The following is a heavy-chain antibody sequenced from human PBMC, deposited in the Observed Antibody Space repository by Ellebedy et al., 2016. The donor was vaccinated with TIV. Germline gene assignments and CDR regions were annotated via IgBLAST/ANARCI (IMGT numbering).Heavy chain of an antibody. CDR1: GFTFTTYW. Sequence: PGGSLRLSCAASGFTFTTYWMSWVRQAPGKGLEWVANMNQVGSEKYYVDSVKGRFTISRDNAQNSLYLPMNNLRAEDTAVYYCARDPNSPGDTGYGDYWGQGVVVTVST. J-gene: IGHJ4*02. D-gene: IGHD5-12*01. CDR2: MNQVGSEK. CDR3: ARDPNSPGDTGYGDY. V-gene: IGHV3-7*03.